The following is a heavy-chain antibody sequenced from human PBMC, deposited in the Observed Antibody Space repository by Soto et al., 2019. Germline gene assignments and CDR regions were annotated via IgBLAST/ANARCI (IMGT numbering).Heavy chain of an antibody. J-gene: IGHJ4*02. D-gene: IGHD6-13*01. CDR3: ARLPPISAADTSLFDY. V-gene: IGHV4-59*08. CDR1: GGSMRSYY. Sequence: SETLSLTCTVSGGSMRSYYWSWIRQSPGKGLECIGYIFYSGSTSYNPSLKSRVTISVDTSKNQFSLILRSVTAADTAVYYCARLPPISAADTSLFDYWGEGTLVTVSS. CDR2: IFYSGST.